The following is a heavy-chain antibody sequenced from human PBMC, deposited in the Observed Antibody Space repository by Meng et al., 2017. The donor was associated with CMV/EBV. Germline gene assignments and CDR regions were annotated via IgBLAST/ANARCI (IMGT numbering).Heavy chain of an antibody. CDR3: ALAEYSSSLFDY. J-gene: IGHJ4*02. D-gene: IGHD6-13*01. Sequence: QGQLVRAGAAWNKPGSSVKVSCKASGDTFNSYYMHWVRQAPGQGLEWMGIINPSGGSTSYAQKFQGRVTMTRDTSTSTVYMELSSLRSEDTAVYYCALAEYSSSLFDYWGQGTLVTVSS. CDR1: GDTFNSYY. CDR2: INPSGGST. V-gene: IGHV1-46*02.